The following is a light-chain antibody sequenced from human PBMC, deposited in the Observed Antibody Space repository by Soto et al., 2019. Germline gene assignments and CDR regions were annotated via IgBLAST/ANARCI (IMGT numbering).Light chain of an antibody. V-gene: IGLV1-40*01. Sequence: QSVLTQPPSVSGDPGQRVTISCTGSSSNIGAGYDVHWYQQLPGTAPKLLIYGNSNRPSGVPDRFSGAKSGTSASLAITGLHAEDEADYYCQSYDSSLSGVVFGGGTKLTVL. CDR2: GNS. CDR1: SSNIGAGYD. CDR3: QSYDSSLSGVV. J-gene: IGLJ2*01.